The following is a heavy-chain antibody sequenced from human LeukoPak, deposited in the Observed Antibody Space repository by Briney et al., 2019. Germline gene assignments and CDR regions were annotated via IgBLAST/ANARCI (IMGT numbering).Heavy chain of an antibody. J-gene: IGHJ4*02. Sequence: ASVKVSCKASGYTFTGYYMHWVRQAPGQGLEWMGWINSNYGGTNYAQKFQGRVTMTRDASISTAYMELNRLRSDDTAVYYCARVPRYYDFWSGIDYWGQGTLVTVSS. CDR2: INSNYGGT. D-gene: IGHD3-3*01. CDR1: GYTFTGYY. V-gene: IGHV1-2*02. CDR3: ARVPRYYDFWSGIDY.